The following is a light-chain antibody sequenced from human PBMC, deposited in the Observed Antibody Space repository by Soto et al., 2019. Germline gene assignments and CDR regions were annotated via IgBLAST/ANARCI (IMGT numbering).Light chain of an antibody. CDR3: QQRSNWRWS. CDR2: DAS. Sequence: IFFTQSPATLSLSPVERATLACMASQSVDNYLAWYQQKAGQAPRLLVYDASNRATGIPARFSGSGSGTDFSLTISSLEPEDFAVYYCQQRSNWRWSFGQGTKVDI. J-gene: IGKJ1*01. V-gene: IGKV3-11*01. CDR1: QSVDNY.